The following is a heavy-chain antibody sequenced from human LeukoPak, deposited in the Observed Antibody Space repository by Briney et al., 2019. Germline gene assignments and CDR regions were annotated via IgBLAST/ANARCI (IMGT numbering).Heavy chain of an antibody. Sequence: SETLSLTCTVSGGSISSSSYYWGWIRQPPGKGLEWIGSIYYSGSTYYNPSLKSRVTISVDTSKNQFSLKLSSVTAADTAVYYRARKLGYCSSTSCYADKVDYWGQGTLVTVSS. J-gene: IGHJ4*02. V-gene: IGHV4-39*01. D-gene: IGHD2-2*01. CDR3: ARKLGYCSSTSCYADKVDY. CDR1: GGSISSSSYY. CDR2: IYYSGST.